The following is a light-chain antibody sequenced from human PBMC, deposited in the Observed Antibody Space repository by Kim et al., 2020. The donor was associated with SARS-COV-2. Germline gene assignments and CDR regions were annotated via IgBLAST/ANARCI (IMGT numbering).Light chain of an antibody. J-gene: IGLJ3*02. CDR3: ASWDNNLNGRWV. CDR2: SNN. CDR1: DSNIGTNS. V-gene: IGLV1-44*01. Sequence: QSVLTQPPSASGTPGQRVTISCSGSDSNIGTNSVNWYQQFPGKAPRLLISSNNQRSSGVPDRFSGSKSGTSASLDISGLQSADEAEYYCASWDNNLNGRWVFGGGTQLTVL.